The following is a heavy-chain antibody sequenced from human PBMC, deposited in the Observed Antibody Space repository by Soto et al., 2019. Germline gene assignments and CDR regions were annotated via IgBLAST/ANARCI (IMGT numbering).Heavy chain of an antibody. V-gene: IGHV3-21*06. Sequence: GGSLRLSCAASGFTSTRYSMNWVRQAPGKGLEWVSSISSTTNYIYYGDSMKGRFTISRDNAKNSLYLEMNSLRAEDTAVYYCARESEDLTPNFDYWGQGTLVTVSS. CDR3: ARESEDLTPNFDY. CDR2: ISSTTNYI. CDR1: GFTSTRYS. J-gene: IGHJ4*02.